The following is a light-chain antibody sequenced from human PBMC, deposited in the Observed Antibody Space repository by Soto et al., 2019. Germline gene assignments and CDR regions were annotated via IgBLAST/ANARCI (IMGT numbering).Light chain of an antibody. CDR2: DNN. CDR3: GAWDSGLSGGGVV. Sequence: QSVLTQPPSVSAAPGQKVTISCSGSSSNIGKNYVSWYQHLPGTAPKLLIYDNNKRPSEIPDRFSGSKSGTSATLGITGLQTGDEADYYCGAWDSGLSGGGVVFGGGTQLTVL. CDR1: SSNIGKNY. J-gene: IGLJ3*02. V-gene: IGLV1-51*01.